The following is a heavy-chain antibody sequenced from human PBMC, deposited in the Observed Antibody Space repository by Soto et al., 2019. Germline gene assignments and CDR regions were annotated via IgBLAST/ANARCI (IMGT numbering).Heavy chain of an antibody. CDR1: GYSFTSYW. CDR3: AGGGSSSYYYYGMDV. V-gene: IGHV5-10-1*01. J-gene: IGHJ6*02. D-gene: IGHD6-6*01. CDR2: IDPSDSYT. Sequence: GESLKISCKGSGYSFTSYWISWVRQMPGKGLEWMGRIDPSDSYTNCSPSFQGHVAISADKSISTAYLQWSSLKASDTAMYYCAGGGSSSYYYYGMDVWGQGTTVTVSS.